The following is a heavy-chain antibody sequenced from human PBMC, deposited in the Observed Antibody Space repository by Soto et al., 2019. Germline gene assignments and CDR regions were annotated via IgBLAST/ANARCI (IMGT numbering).Heavy chain of an antibody. D-gene: IGHD3-3*01. J-gene: IGHJ5*02. V-gene: IGHV4-39*01. CDR2: IYYSGST. CDR3: ARHVCGSRGIFGDENWFDP. Sequence: QLQLQESGPGLVKPSETLSLTCTVSGGSISSSSYYWGWIRQPPGKGLEWIGSIYYSGSTYYNPSPKSRVTISVDTSKNQFSLKLSSVTAADTAVYYCARHVCGSRGIFGDENWFDPWGQGTLVTVSS. CDR1: GGSISSSSYY.